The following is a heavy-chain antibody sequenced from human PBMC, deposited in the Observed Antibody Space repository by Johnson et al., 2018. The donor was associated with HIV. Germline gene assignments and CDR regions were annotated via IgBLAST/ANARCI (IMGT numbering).Heavy chain of an antibody. Sequence: QVQLVESGGGLVQPGGSLRLSCAASGFTFSDYYINWIRQAPGKGLEWVSYIDSSGSGIYYADSVKGRFTISRDNAKNSLYLQMNSLRAEDTAVYYCAETPGIAAAGTGYAFDIWGKGTMVTVSS. V-gene: IGHV3-11*04. CDR3: AETPGIAAAGTGYAFDI. CDR2: IDSSGSGI. CDR1: GFTFSDYY. J-gene: IGHJ3*02. D-gene: IGHD6-13*01.